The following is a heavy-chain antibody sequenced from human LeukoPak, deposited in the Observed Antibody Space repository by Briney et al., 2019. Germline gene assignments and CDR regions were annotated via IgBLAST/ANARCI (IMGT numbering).Heavy chain of an antibody. CDR2: ISYSGSS. J-gene: IGHJ3*01. CDR1: GSSISSYY. D-gene: IGHD3-9*01. Sequence: SSETLSLTCTVSGSSISSYYFSWIRQPPGKGLEWIGYISYSGSSNYNPSLKSRVTISVDTSKSQFSLKLRSVTAADTAVYYYARDYDILTGYGDAFDVWGQGTKVTVSS. V-gene: IGHV4-59*01. CDR3: ARDYDILTGYGDAFDV.